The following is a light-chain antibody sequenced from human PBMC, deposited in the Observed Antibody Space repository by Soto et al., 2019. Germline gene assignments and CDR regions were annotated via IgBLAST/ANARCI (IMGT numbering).Light chain of an antibody. CDR1: QSVSSN. Sequence: VMTQSPATLSVSPGESATLSCRASQSVSSNLAWYQQKPGQAPRLLIYGASTRATGIPDRFSGSGSATDFSLIISSLEPEDFALYFCQQYGTSPMTFGQGTRLEIK. CDR3: QQYGTSPMT. CDR2: GAS. V-gene: IGKV3D-15*01. J-gene: IGKJ5*01.